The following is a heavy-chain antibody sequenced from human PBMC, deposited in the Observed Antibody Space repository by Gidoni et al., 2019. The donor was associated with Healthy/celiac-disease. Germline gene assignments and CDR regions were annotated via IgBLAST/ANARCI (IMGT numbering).Heavy chain of an antibody. Sequence: QVQLVQSGAEVKKPGSSVKVSCKASGGTFSSYAISWVRQAPGQGLEWMGGIIPIFGTANYAQKFQGRVTITADKSTSTAYMELSSLSSEDTAVYYCALSIVGATWAPFYYYGMDVWGQGTTVTVSS. CDR2: IIPIFGTA. CDR3: ALSIVGATWAPFYYYGMDV. CDR1: GGTFSSYA. J-gene: IGHJ6*02. D-gene: IGHD1-26*01. V-gene: IGHV1-69*06.